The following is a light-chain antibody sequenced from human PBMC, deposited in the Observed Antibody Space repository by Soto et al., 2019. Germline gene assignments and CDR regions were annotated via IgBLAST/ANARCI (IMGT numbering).Light chain of an antibody. Sequence: QSVLTQPPSVSGAPGQRVTISCTGSSSNIGAGYDVNWCQQLPETAPKLLIFGDSNRPSGVPDRFSGSESGTSASLVITGLQADDEADYYCQSYDSSLSGLYVFGTGTKVTVL. CDR3: QSYDSSLSGLYV. CDR1: SSNIGAGYD. V-gene: IGLV1-40*01. J-gene: IGLJ1*01. CDR2: GDS.